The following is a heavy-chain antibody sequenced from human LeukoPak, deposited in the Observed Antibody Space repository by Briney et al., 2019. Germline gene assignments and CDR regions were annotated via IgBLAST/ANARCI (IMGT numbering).Heavy chain of an antibody. D-gene: IGHD3-22*01. CDR2: IKQDGSEK. J-gene: IGHJ4*02. CDR3: AKDRRYYYDSSGYYDDFDY. Sequence: GGSLRLSCAASGFTFSSYWMSWVRQAPGKGLEWVANIKQDGSEKYYVDSVKGRFTISRDNAKNSLYLQMNSLRGEDTAVYYCAKDRRYYYDSSGYYDDFDYWGQGTLVTVSS. CDR1: GFTFSSYW. V-gene: IGHV3-7*05.